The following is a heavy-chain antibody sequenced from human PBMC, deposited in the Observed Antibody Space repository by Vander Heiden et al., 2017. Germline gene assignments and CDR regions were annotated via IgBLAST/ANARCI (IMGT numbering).Heavy chain of an antibody. CDR3: ARQLMVRGVRKIYYFDY. D-gene: IGHD3-10*01. J-gene: IGHJ4*02. Sequence: QVQLQESGPGLVKPSQTLSLTCTVSGGSISSGGYYWSWIRQHPGKGLEWIGYIYYSGSTYYNPSLKSRVTISVDTSKNQFSLKLSSVTAADTAVYYCARQLMVRGVRKIYYFDYWGQGTLVTVSS. V-gene: IGHV4-31*03. CDR1: GGSISSGGYY. CDR2: IYYSGST.